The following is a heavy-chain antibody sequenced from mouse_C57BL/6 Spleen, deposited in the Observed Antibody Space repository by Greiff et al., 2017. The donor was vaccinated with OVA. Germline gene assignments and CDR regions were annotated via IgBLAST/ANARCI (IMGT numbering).Heavy chain of an antibody. CDR1: GFTFSNYW. D-gene: IGHD1-1*01. CDR2: IRLKSDNYAT. J-gene: IGHJ2*01. Sequence: EVKLQESGGGLVQPGGSMKLSCVASGFTFSNYWLNWVRQSPEKGLEWVAQIRLKSDNYATHYAESLKGRFTIARDDSKSSVYLQMNNLRAEDTGIYYCTEGPHYYGSSYDYWGQGTTLTVSS. V-gene: IGHV6-3*01. CDR3: TEGPHYYGSSYDY.